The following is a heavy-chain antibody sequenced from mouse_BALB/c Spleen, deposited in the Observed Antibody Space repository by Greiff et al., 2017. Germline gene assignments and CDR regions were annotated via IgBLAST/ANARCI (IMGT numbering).Heavy chain of an antibody. CDR3: ARLSTMISWFAY. CDR1: GYSITSDYA. J-gene: IGHJ3*01. CDR2: ISYSGST. V-gene: IGHV3-2*02. D-gene: IGHD2-4*01. Sequence: EVQLQQSGPGLVKPSQSLSLTCTVTGYSITSDYAWNWIRQFPGNKLEWMGYISYSGSTSYNPSLKSRISITRDTSKNQFFLQLNSVTTEDTATYYCARLSTMISWFAYLGQGTLVTVSA.